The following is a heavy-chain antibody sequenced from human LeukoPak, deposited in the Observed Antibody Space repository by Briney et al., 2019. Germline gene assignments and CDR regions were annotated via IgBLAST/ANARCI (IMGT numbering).Heavy chain of an antibody. CDR1: GFTFSSYW. Sequence: GGSLRLSCAASGFTFSSYWMSWVRQAPGKGLEWVANIKQDGSEKYYVDSVKGRFPISRDNAKNSLYLQMNSLRAEDTAVYYCAVGGKAAAGSSFDYWGQGTLVTVSS. J-gene: IGHJ4*02. CDR2: IKQDGSEK. CDR3: AVGGKAAAGSSFDY. D-gene: IGHD6-13*01. V-gene: IGHV3-7*01.